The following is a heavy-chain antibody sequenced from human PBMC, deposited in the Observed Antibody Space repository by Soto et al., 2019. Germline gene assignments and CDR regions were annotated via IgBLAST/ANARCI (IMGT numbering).Heavy chain of an antibody. CDR3: ARGGSGYPRDYYYYYGMDV. J-gene: IGHJ6*02. CDR1: GYTFTSYD. V-gene: IGHV1-8*01. Sequence: ASVKVSCKASGYTFTSYDINWVRRATGQGLEWMGWMNPNSGNTGYAQKFQGRVTMTRNTSISTAYMELSSLRSEDTAVYYCARGGSGYPRDYYYYYGMDVWGQGTTVTVSS. CDR2: MNPNSGNT. D-gene: IGHD5-12*01.